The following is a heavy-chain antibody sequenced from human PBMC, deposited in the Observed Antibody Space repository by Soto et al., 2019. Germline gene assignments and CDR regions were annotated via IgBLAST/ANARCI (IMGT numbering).Heavy chain of an antibody. J-gene: IGHJ4*02. CDR1: GFIFTDSA. CDR2: VGNKVNSYAT. CDR3: TRRRDWTAMDPLDY. V-gene: IGHV3-73*02. D-gene: IGHD5-18*01. Sequence: EVQLVESGGGLVQPGGSLRLSCAASGFIFTDSAIHWIRQTSGKGLEWVGRVGNKVNSYATIYAASVEGRFTISRDDSINTVYLQMNSLKTEDTAIYYCTRRRDWTAMDPLDYWGQGTLVTVSP.